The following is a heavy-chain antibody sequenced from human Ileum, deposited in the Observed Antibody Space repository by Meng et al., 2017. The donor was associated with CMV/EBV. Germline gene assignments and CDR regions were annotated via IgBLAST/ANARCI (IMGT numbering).Heavy chain of an antibody. CDR2: ISCSSTSI. J-gene: IGHJ6*02. CDR3: ARDFASLEFQDSYYVMDV. V-gene: IGHV3-21*01. Sequence: GESLKISCAASGFSFNIYSMTWVRQAPGKGLEWVSSISCSSTSIYYADSVKGRFTISRDNAKNSLYLQMNSLRAEDTAVYYCARDFASLEFQDSYYVMDVWGQGTTVTVSS. D-gene: IGHD3-10*01. CDR1: GFSFNIYS.